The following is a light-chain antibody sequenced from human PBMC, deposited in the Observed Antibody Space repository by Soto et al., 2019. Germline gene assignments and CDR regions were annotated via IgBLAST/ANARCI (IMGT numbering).Light chain of an antibody. CDR3: GTWDSSLSAV. CDR2: DNN. J-gene: IGLJ2*01. Sequence: QSVLTQPPSVSAAPGQTVTISCSGSSSNIGNNYVSWYQQLPGTAPKLLIYDNNKRPSGIPDRFSGSKSGTSATLGITGLQTGDEAYYYCGTWDSSLSAVFGGGTKLTVL. CDR1: SSNIGNNY. V-gene: IGLV1-51*01.